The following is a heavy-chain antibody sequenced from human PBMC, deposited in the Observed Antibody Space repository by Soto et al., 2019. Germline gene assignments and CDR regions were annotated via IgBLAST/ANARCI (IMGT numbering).Heavy chain of an antibody. CDR2: ISSSSSYI. J-gene: IGHJ6*02. CDR3: ARGPEFGGVINYYYGMDV. D-gene: IGHD3-16*01. CDR1: GFTFSSYS. V-gene: IGHV3-21*01. Sequence: GGSLRLSCAASGFTFSSYSMNWVRQAPGKGLEWVSSISSSSSYIYYADSVKGRFTISRDNAKNSLYLQMNSLRAEDTAVYYCARGPEFGGVINYYYGMDVWGQGTTVTVSS.